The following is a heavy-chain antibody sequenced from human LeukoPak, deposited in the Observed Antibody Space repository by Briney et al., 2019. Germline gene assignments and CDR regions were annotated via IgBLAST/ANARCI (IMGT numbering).Heavy chain of an antibody. CDR2: IIPIFGTA. D-gene: IGHD3-22*01. CDR1: GGTFSSYA. V-gene: IGHV1-69*13. J-gene: IGHJ5*02. CDR3: AITYYYDSTTLYNWFDP. Sequence: ASVKVSCKASGGTFSSYAISWVRQAPGQGLEWMGGIIPIFGTANYAQKFQGRVTITADESTSTAYMELSSLRSEDTAVCYCAITYYYDSTTLYNWFDPRGQGTLVTVSS.